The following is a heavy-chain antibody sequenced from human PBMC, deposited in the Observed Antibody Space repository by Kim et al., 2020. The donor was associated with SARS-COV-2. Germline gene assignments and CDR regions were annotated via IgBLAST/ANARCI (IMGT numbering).Heavy chain of an antibody. D-gene: IGHD3-22*01. J-gene: IGHJ4*02. CDR3: ATDYAYDSSGYISY. V-gene: IGHV1-24*01. Sequence: YAQKFQGRFTVTEDTSTDTAYMELSSLRSEDTAVYYCATDYAYDSSGYISYWGQGTLVTVSS.